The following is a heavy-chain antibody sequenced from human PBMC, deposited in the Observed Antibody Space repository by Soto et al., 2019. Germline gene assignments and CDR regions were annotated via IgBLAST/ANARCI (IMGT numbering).Heavy chain of an antibody. CDR1: GGSTRSSNYQ. CDR2: IYFSGST. Sequence: SETLSLTCSVSGGSTRSSNYQWVWIRQPPGKRLEWIGYIYFSGSTNYNPSLKSRVTLSVDTSKNQFSLKLSSVTAADTAVYYCARRYGGAVDYWGQGTLVTVSS. V-gene: IGHV4-61*05. CDR3: ARRYGGAVDY. D-gene: IGHD3-10*01. J-gene: IGHJ4*02.